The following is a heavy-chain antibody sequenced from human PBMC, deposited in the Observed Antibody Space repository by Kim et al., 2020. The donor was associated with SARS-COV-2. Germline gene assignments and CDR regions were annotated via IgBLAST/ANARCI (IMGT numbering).Heavy chain of an antibody. J-gene: IGHJ3*02. Sequence: GGSLRLSCAASGFTFSSYAMHWVRQAPGKGLEWVAVISYDGSNKYYADSVKGRFTISRDNSKNTLYLQMNSLRAEDTAVYYCARDKFSPDYGDYEPTAFDIWGQGTMVTVSS. CDR3: ARDKFSPDYGDYEPTAFDI. V-gene: IGHV3-30*04. CDR2: ISYDGSNK. D-gene: IGHD4-17*01. CDR1: GFTFSSYA.